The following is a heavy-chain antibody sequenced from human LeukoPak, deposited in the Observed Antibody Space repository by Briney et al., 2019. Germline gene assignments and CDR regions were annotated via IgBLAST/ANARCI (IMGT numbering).Heavy chain of an antibody. V-gene: IGHV5-51*01. CDR2: IYPGDSDT. J-gene: IGHJ4*02. Sequence: GESLKTSCKGSGYSFTYYWIGWVRQMPGKGLEWMGIIYPGDSDTRYRPSFQGQVTISVDKSISTAYLQWSSLKASDTAMYYCARQRCNSKYYFDYWGQGTLVTVSS. D-gene: IGHD1-1*01. CDR1: GYSFTYYW. CDR3: ARQRCNSKYYFDY.